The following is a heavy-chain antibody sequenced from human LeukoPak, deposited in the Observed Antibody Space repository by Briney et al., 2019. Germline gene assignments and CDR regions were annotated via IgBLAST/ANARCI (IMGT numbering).Heavy chain of an antibody. V-gene: IGHV3-21*01. CDR1: GFTFSSYS. Sequence: PGGSLRLSCAAFGFTFSSYSMNWVRQAPGKGLEWVSSISSSSSYIYYADSVKGRFTISRDNAKNSLYLQMNSLGAEDTAVYYCARDNDLLRYFDWPLDYWGQGTLVTVSS. CDR3: ARDNDLLRYFDWPLDY. D-gene: IGHD3-9*01. CDR2: ISSSSSYI. J-gene: IGHJ4*02.